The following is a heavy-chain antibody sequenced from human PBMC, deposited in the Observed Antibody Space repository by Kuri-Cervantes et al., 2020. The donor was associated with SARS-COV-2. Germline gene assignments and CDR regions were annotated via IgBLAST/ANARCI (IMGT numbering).Heavy chain of an antibody. Sequence: GESLKISCAASGFTFSDHYMDWVRQAPGKGLEWVGRTRNKANSYTTEYAASVKGRFTISRDDSKNSLYLQMNSLKTEDTAVYYCARGNYYDNSGYFYYYGMDVWGQGTTVTVSS. D-gene: IGHD3-22*01. J-gene: IGHJ6*02. CDR3: ARGNYYDNSGYFYYYGMDV. V-gene: IGHV3-72*01. CDR1: GFTFSDHY. CDR2: TRNKANSYTT.